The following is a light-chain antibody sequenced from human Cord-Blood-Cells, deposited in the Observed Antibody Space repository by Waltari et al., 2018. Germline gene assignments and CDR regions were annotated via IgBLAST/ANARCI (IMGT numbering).Light chain of an antibody. V-gene: IGKV4-1*01. J-gene: IGKJ2*03. CDR3: QQYYSTPYS. CDR2: WAS. Sequence: DIVMTQSPDSLAVSLGERATINCKSSKSVLYSSNNKNYLAWYQQKPGQPPKLLIYWASTRESGVPDRFSGSGSGTDFTLTISSLQDEDVAVYYCQQYYSTPYSFGQGTKLEIK. CDR1: KSVLYSSNNKNY.